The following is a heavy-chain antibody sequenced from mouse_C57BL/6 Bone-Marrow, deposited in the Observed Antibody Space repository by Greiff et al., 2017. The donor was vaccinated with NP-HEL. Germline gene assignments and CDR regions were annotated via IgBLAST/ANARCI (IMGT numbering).Heavy chain of an antibody. CDR3: TRRGGSSYAAMDY. V-gene: IGHV1-15*01. D-gene: IGHD1-1*01. CDR2: IDPETGGT. CDR1: GYTFTDYE. Sequence: VNVVESGAELVRPGASVTLSCKASGYTFTDYEMHWVKQTPVHGLEWIGAIDPETGGTAYNQKFKGKAILTADKSSSTAYMELRSLTSEDSAVYYCTRRGGSSYAAMDYWGQGTSVTVSS. J-gene: IGHJ4*01.